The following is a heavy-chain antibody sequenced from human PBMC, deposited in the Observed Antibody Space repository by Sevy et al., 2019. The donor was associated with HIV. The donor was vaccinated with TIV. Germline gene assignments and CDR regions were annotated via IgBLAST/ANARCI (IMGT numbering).Heavy chain of an antibody. Sequence: ASVKVSCKASGYTFTSYGISWVRQAPGQGLEWMGWISAYNGNTNYAQKLKGRVTMTTDTSKSTANMELGSLRSDDTAVYYCARDLRMGYCSSTSCYTIPRYYYGMDVWGQGTTVTVSS. D-gene: IGHD2-2*02. V-gene: IGHV1-18*01. CDR1: GYTFTSYG. J-gene: IGHJ6*02. CDR3: ARDLRMGYCSSTSCYTIPRYYYGMDV. CDR2: ISAYNGNT.